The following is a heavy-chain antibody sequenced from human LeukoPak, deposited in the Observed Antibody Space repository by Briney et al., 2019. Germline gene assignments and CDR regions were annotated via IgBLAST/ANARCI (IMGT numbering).Heavy chain of an antibody. CDR1: GFDFNNYA. Sequence: PGGSLRLSCAASGFDFNNYAMSWVRQGTGKRLEWVSAMSGSGYHTYYADSDKTYYADSVKGRFTISRDNSKSTVYLHMNNLRLEDTAIYYCAKGAAIDHWGQGTLVTVSS. J-gene: IGHJ4*02. CDR2: MSGSGYHTYYADSDKT. V-gene: IGHV3-23*01. CDR3: AKGAAIDH.